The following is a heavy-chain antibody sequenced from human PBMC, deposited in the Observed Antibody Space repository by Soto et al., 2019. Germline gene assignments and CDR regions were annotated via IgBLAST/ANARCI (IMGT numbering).Heavy chain of an antibody. CDR1: GGSISSSSYY. J-gene: IGHJ5*02. CDR2: IFYSGNT. D-gene: IGHD3-9*01. V-gene: IGHV4-61*05. CDR3: ARDLRRYDILTGYYLGWFDP. Sequence: SETLSLTCTVSGGSISSSSYYWGWIRQPPGKGLEWIGYIFYSGNTIYNPSLKSRVTISVDTSKNQFSLKLSSVTAADTAVYYCARDLRRYDILTGYYLGWFDPWGQGTLVTVSS.